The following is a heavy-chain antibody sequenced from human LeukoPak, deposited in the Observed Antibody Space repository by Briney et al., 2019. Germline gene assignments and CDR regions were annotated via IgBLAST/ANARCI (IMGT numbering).Heavy chain of an antibody. V-gene: IGHV4-34*01. J-gene: IGHJ5*02. Sequence: PSETLSLTCAVYGGSFSGYYWSWIREPPWKGLECIGEINHSGSTNYNPSLKSRVTISVDTSKNQFSLKLSSVTAADTAVYYCARGAGNWFDPWGQGTLVTVSS. CDR2: INHSGST. CDR1: GGSFSGYY. CDR3: ARGAGNWFDP.